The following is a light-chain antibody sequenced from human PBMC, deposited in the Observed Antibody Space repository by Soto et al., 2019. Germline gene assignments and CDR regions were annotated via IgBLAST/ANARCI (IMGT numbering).Light chain of an antibody. CDR2: DAS. CDR1: QSVSNNY. Sequence: EIVLTQSPGTLSLSPGERATLSCRASQSVSNNYLAWYQQKPGQAPRLLIYDASNRATGIPDRFSGSGSGADFTLTISRLEPEDFAVYYCQQRSNWLTWTFGQGTKVDIK. CDR3: QQRSNWLTWT. V-gene: IGKV3D-20*02. J-gene: IGKJ1*01.